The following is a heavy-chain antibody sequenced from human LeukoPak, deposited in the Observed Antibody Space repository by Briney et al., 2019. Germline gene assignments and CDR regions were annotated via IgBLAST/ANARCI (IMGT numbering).Heavy chain of an antibody. CDR2: ISSSSCYI. CDR3: ARDVMATIDY. D-gene: IGHD5-24*01. J-gene: IGHJ4*02. Sequence: GGSLRLSCAASGFTFSSYSMICVRQAPGEGLEWVLSISSSSCYIYYAVSVKGRFTISRDNANNSLYLQMNSLRAEDTAVYYCARDVMATIDYWGQGTLVTVSS. CDR1: GFTFSSYS. V-gene: IGHV3-21*01.